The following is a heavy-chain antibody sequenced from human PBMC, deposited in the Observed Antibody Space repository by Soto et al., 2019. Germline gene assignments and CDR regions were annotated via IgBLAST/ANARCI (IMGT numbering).Heavy chain of an antibody. CDR2: INHSGGT. D-gene: IGHD5-18*01. Sequence: PSETLSLTXAVYGGSFSGYYWSWIRQPPGKGLEWIGEINHSGGTNYNPSLKSRVTISVDTSKNQFSLKLSSVTAADTAVYYCARGKPNLRVSEHYIQRWLQPYYYYYGMDVWGQGTTVTVSS. CDR1: GGSFSGYY. J-gene: IGHJ6*02. CDR3: ARGKPNLRVSEHYIQRWLQPYYYYYGMDV. V-gene: IGHV4-34*01.